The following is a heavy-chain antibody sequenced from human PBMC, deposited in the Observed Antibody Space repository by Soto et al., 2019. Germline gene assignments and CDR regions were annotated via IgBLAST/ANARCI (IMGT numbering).Heavy chain of an antibody. J-gene: IGHJ5*02. CDR2: IYSSGNT. V-gene: IGHV4-59*12. Sequence: SETLSLTCTVSGGSITSYYWNWIRHPPGQGLEWIGYIYSSGNTNYNPSLKSRVTISVDTSKNQFSLKLSSVTAADTAVYYCARVREPLTGGPWFDPWGQGTLVTVSS. D-gene: IGHD1-26*01. CDR1: GGSITSYY. CDR3: ARVREPLTGGPWFDP.